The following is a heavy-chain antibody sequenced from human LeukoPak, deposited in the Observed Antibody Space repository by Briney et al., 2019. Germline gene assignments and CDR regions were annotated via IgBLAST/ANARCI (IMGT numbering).Heavy chain of an antibody. CDR3: AGAPYISGWDSPVPFDY. CDR2: IYTSGST. CDR1: GGSISSYY. V-gene: IGHV4-4*07. Sequence: PSETLSLTCTVSGGSISSYYWSWIRQPAGKGLEWIGRIYTSGSTNYNPSLKSRVTMSVDTSKNQFSLKLSSVTAADTAVYYCAGAPYISGWDSPVPFDYWGQGTLVTVSS. D-gene: IGHD6-19*01. J-gene: IGHJ4*02.